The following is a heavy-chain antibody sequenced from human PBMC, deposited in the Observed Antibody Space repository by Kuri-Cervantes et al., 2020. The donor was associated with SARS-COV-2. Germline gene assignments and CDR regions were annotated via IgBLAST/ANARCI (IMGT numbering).Heavy chain of an antibody. V-gene: IGHV1-69*06. J-gene: IGHJ4*02. D-gene: IGHD6-6*01. CDR2: IIPFFGTT. Sequence: SVKVSCKTSGGTFHKYVINWVRQAPGQGLEWMGRIIPFFGTTNYAQKFQGRVTITADKYTGTVYMEVSSLRYVDTAFYYCLRSTPPRPGGWSLDFWGQGTLVTVSS. CDR1: GGTFHKYV. CDR3: LRSTPPRPGGWSLDF.